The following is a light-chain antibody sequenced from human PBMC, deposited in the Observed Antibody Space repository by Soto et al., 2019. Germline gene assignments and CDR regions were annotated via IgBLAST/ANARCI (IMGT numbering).Light chain of an antibody. CDR2: DAS. J-gene: IGKJ2*01. CDR1: QSANSW. Sequence: DIQMTQSPSTLSASVGDRVTITCRASQSANSWLAWYQQKSGKAPQLLIYDASILESGVPTRFSGSGSGTEFALTISILQPDDFATYYCQLNKSVPNTFGQGTKVEI. V-gene: IGKV1-5*01. CDR3: QLNKSVPNT.